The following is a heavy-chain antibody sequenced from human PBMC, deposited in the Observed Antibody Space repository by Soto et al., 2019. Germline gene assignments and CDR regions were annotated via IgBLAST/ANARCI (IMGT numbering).Heavy chain of an antibody. CDR3: ARHKTSHPYGFWSSYPAQFDP. CDR2: IYYSGST. CDR1: GGYSSSGGYC. Sequence: FLIMSHPCTVSGGYSSSGGYCWSMIRKPPGKGLEGIGYIYYSGSTYYNPSLKSRVTISVDTSKNQFSLKLSSVTAADTAVYYCARHKTSHPYGFWSSYPAQFDPWGQGTLVSVSS. V-gene: IGHV4-30-4*01. J-gene: IGHJ5*02. D-gene: IGHD3-3*01.